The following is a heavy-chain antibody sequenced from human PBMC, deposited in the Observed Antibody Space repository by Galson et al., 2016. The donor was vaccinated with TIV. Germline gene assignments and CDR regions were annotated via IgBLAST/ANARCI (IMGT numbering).Heavy chain of an antibody. J-gene: IGHJ4*02. Sequence: SVKVSCKASGYTFTSYDINWVRQATGQGLEWMGWMNPNSGNTGYAQKFRGRVTMTRNTSVRTAYTELSRLRSEDTAVYYCARSGDYGDYWGQGTLVTVSS. CDR2: MNPNSGNT. D-gene: IGHD4-17*01. CDR1: GYTFTSYD. V-gene: IGHV1-8*02. CDR3: ARSGDYGDY.